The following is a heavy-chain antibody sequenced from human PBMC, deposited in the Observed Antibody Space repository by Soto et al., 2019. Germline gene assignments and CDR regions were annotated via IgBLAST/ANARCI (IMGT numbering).Heavy chain of an antibody. Sequence: PSETLSLTCAAYGGSFSGYYWSWIRQPPGKGLEWIGEINHSGSTNYNPSLKSRVTISVDTSKNQFSLKLSSVTAADTAVYYCARGLVCYDSGSYHGMDVWDQGTTVTVSS. V-gene: IGHV4-34*01. CDR1: GGSFSGYY. CDR3: ARGLVCYDSGSYHGMDV. CDR2: INHSGST. J-gene: IGHJ6*02. D-gene: IGHD3-10*01.